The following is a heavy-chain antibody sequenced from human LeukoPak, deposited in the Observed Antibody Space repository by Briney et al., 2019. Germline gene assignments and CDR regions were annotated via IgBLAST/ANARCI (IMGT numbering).Heavy chain of an antibody. CDR1: GFTLSSYW. J-gene: IGHJ6*03. Sequence: VGSLRLSCAASGFTLSSYWMSWVRQAPGKGLEWVANIKQDGSEKYYVDSVKGRFTISRDNAKNSLYLQMNSLRAEDTAVYYCARAKVTYYDFWSGYTYYYYMDVWGKGTTVTVSS. CDR3: ARAKVTYYDFWSGYTYYYYMDV. V-gene: IGHV3-7*01. D-gene: IGHD3-3*01. CDR2: IKQDGSEK.